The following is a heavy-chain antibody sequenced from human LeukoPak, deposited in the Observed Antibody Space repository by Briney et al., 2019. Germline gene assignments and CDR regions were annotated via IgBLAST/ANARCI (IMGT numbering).Heavy chain of an antibody. CDR3: AREGYCSGGSCSDWYFDL. CDR2: INVVGGNT. D-gene: IGHD2-15*01. CDR1: RFTFSSYA. Sequence: PGGSLRLSCAASRFTFSSYAMSWVRQAPGKGLEWVSTINVVGGNTYYADPVKGRFTISRDNSKNMLYLQMNSLRAEDTAIYYCAREGYCSGGSCSDWYFDLWGRGTLVTVSS. V-gene: IGHV3-23*01. J-gene: IGHJ2*01.